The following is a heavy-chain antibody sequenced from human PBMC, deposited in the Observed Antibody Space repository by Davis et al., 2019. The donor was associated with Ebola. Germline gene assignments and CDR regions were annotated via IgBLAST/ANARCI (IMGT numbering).Heavy chain of an antibody. Sequence: PGGSLRLSCAASGFTFSSHWMSWVRQAPGKGLEWVANIKYDGGEKYYVDSVKGRFTISRDNPKNSLYLQMNSLRAEDTAVYYCARERCSGGSCYRIFDYWGQGTLVTVSS. CDR1: GFTFSSHW. J-gene: IGHJ4*02. D-gene: IGHD2-15*01. V-gene: IGHV3-7*01. CDR3: ARERCSGGSCYRIFDY. CDR2: IKYDGGEK.